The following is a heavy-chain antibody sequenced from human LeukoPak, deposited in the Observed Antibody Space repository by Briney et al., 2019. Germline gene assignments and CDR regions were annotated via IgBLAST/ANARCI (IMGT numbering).Heavy chain of an antibody. V-gene: IGHV4-59*08. CDR3: ARHRGSSGWYYFDY. CDR1: GGSISSYY. CDR2: IYYSGST. J-gene: IGHJ4*02. Sequence: SETLSLTCTVSGGSISSYYRSWIRQPPGKGLEWIGYIYYSGSTNYNPSLKSRVTISVDTSKNQFSLKLSSVTAADTAVYYCARHRGSSGWYYFDYWGQGTLVAVSS. D-gene: IGHD6-19*01.